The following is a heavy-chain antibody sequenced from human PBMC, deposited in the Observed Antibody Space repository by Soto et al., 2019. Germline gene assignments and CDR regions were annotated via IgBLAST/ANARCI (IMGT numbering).Heavy chain of an antibody. J-gene: IGHJ1*01. CDR1: GFTFSSYG. CDR3: ATGEHQLGNECFQH. V-gene: IGHV3-33*01. CDR2: IWYDGSNK. D-gene: IGHD6-13*01. Sequence: PGGSLRLSCAASGFTFSSYGMHWFRQAPGKGLEWVAVIWYDGSNKYYADSVKGRFTISRDNSKNTLYLQMNSLRAEDTAVYYCATGEHQLGNECFQHWGQGTLVTVSS.